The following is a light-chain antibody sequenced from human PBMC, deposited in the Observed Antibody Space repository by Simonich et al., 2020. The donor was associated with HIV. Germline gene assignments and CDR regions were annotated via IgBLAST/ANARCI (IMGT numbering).Light chain of an antibody. Sequence: DIVMTQSPLSLPVTPGEPASISCRSSQSLLVSNGYNYLAWYMHKPGQSPPLLIYLGSMRASGVPDMCSGSGSGTDFTLKISRVEAEDVGVYYCMQALQTPFTFGPGTRVDIK. V-gene: IGKV2-28*01. J-gene: IGKJ3*01. CDR2: LGS. CDR1: QSLLVSNGYNY. CDR3: MQALQTPFT.